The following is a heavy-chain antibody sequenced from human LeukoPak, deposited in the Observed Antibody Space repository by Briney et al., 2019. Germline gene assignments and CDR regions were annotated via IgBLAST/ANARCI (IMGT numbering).Heavy chain of an antibody. CDR1: GGXLSSSIYY. D-gene: IGHD5-18*01. CDR3: ARRSRRDQLWHGMDV. CDR2: IYNSAST. Sequence: SETLSLTCTVSGGXLSSSIYYWGWVRQPPGKGLEWIGSIYNSASTYYNPSLKSRVTISVDTSKNQFSLKLNSVTAADTAVYYCARRSRRDQLWHGMDVWGQGTTVTVSS. V-gene: IGHV4-39*01. J-gene: IGHJ6*02.